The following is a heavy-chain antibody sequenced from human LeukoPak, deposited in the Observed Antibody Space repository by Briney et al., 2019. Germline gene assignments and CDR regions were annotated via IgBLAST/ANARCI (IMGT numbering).Heavy chain of an antibody. J-gene: IGHJ4*02. D-gene: IGHD2-2*01. V-gene: IGHV5-51*01. CDR1: GYSFTSYW. CDR2: IYPGDSDT. CDR3: ARQYCSTTNCPFDY. Sequence: GESLKISGKGSGYSFTSYWIGWVRQRPGEGLEWMGIIYPGDSDTRYSPSFQGQVTMSADKSISTAYLQWSSLKASDTAMYYCARQYCSTTNCPFDYWGQGTLVTVSS.